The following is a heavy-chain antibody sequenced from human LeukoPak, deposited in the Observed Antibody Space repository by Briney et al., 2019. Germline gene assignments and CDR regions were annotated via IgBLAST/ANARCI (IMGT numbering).Heavy chain of an antibody. CDR1: GYTFTGSF. J-gene: IGHJ4*02. CDR3: ARAGPVGY. V-gene: IGHV1-2*02. Sequence: GASVKVSCKASGYTFTGSFMHWVRQAPGQGLEWMGWVNCNTGGTKFAQKFQGRVTMTRDTSISTAYMELSRLRSDDTAVYYCARAGPVGYWGQGTQVTVSS. CDR2: VNCNTGGT.